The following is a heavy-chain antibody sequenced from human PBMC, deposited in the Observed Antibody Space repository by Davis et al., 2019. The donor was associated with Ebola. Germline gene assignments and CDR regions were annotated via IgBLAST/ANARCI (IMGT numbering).Heavy chain of an antibody. CDR1: GFTFSSYA. V-gene: IGHV3-74*01. Sequence: PGGSLRLSCAASGFTFSSYAMSWVRQAPGKGLVWVSRINSDGSSTSYADSVKGRFTISRDNAKNTLYLQMNSLRAEDTAVYYCARDPDYDFWSGPPYGMDVWGQGTTVTVSS. CDR3: ARDPDYDFWSGPPYGMDV. J-gene: IGHJ6*02. D-gene: IGHD3-3*01. CDR2: INSDGSST.